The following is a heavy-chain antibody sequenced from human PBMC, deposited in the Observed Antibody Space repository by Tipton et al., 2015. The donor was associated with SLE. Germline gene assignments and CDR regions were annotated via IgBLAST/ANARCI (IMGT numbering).Heavy chain of an antibody. D-gene: IGHD2-2*01. J-gene: IGHJ4*02. CDR1: GFTFSSYS. CDR2: ISSSSSYI. V-gene: IGHV3-21*01. Sequence: GSLRLSCAASGFTFSSYSMNWVRQAPGKGLEWVSSISSSSSYIYYADSVKGRFTISRGNAKNSLYLQMNSLRAEDTAVYYCARALLEDIVVVPAAVWGQGTLVTVSS. CDR3: ARALLEDIVVVPAAV.